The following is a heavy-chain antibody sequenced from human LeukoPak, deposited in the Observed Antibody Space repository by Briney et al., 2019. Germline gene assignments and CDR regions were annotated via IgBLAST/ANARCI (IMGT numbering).Heavy chain of an antibody. J-gene: IGHJ5*02. Sequence: PGGSLRLSCAASGFTFSSFAMSWVRQAPGKGLEWIGSIYYSGSTYYNPSLKSRVTISVDTSKNQFSLKLSSVTAADTAVYYCARHRGSVVVPANWFDPWGQGTLVTVSS. CDR3: ARHRGSVVVPANWFDP. CDR2: IYYSGST. CDR1: GFTFSSFA. D-gene: IGHD2-2*01. V-gene: IGHV4-39*01.